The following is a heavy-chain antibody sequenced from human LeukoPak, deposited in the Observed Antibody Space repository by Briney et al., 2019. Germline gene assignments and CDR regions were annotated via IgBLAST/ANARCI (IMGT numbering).Heavy chain of an antibody. J-gene: IGHJ3*02. Sequence: PSETLSLTCTVSGGSISSYYWSWIRQPPGKGLEWIGYIYYSGSTNYNPSLKSRVTISVDTSKNQFSLKLSSVTAAGTAVYYCARDLYSTSSAFEIWGQGTMVTVSS. CDR3: ARDLYSTSSAFEI. D-gene: IGHD6-6*01. CDR2: IYYSGST. V-gene: IGHV4-59*01. CDR1: GGSISSYY.